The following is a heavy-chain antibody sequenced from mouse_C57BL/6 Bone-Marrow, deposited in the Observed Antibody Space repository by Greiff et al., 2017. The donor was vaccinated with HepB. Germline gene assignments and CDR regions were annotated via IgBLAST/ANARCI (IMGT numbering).Heavy chain of an antibody. CDR3: TSKDSLGNFWYFDV. D-gene: IGHD2-1*01. CDR1: GYTFTSYW. Sequence: EVQLQQSGTVLARPGASVKMSCKTSGYTFTSYWMHWVKQRPGQGLEWIGAIYPGNSDTSYNQKFKGKAKLTAVTSASTAYMELSSLTNEDSAVYYCTSKDSLGNFWYFDVWGTGTTVTVSS. CDR2: IYPGNSDT. V-gene: IGHV1-5*01. J-gene: IGHJ1*03.